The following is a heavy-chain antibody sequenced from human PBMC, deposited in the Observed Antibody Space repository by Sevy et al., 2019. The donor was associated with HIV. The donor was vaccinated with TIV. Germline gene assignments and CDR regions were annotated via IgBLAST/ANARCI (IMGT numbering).Heavy chain of an antibody. Sequence: ASVKVSCKVSGYTLTELSMHWVRQAPGKGLEWMGGFDPEDGETIYEQKFQGRVTMTEDTSTDIAYMGLSSLRSEDTAVYYCATAVSLAPITGDAFDIWGQGTMVTVSS. D-gene: IGHD3-3*01. CDR3: ATAVSLAPITGDAFDI. V-gene: IGHV1-24*01. J-gene: IGHJ3*02. CDR2: FDPEDGET. CDR1: GYTLTELS.